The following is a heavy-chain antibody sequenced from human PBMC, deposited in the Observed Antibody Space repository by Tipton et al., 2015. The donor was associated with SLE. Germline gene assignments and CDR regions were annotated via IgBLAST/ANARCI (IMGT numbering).Heavy chain of an antibody. J-gene: IGHJ3*02. V-gene: IGHV4-34*01. CDR1: GGSISGYY. CDR3: ARGPLYCSSTSCYTRRAFDI. Sequence: LRLSCTVSGGSISGYYWSWIRQPPGKGLEWIGEINHSGSTNYNPSLKSRVTISVDTSKNQFSLKLSSVTAADTAVYYCARGPLYCSSTSCYTRRAFDIWGQGTMVTVSS. D-gene: IGHD2-2*02. CDR2: INHSGST.